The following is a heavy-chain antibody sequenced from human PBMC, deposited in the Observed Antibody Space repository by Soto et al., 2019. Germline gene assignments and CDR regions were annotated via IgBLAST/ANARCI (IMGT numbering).Heavy chain of an antibody. CDR3: ARPLWRDDYTWGYFDL. J-gene: IGHJ2*01. V-gene: IGHV3-30-3*01. CDR1: GFTFSSYA. Sequence: QVQLVESGGGVVQPGRSLRLSCAASGFTFSSYAMHWVRQAPGKGLEWVAVISYDGSNKFYADSVKGRFIMSRDNSKNTLYLQMNSLRAEDTAVYYCARPLWRDDYTWGYFDLWGRGTLVTVSS. CDR2: ISYDGSNK. D-gene: IGHD4-4*01.